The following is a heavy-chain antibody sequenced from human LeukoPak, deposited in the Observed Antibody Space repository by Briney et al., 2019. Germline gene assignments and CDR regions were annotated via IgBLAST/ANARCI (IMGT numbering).Heavy chain of an antibody. Sequence: KPSETLSLTCAVYGGSFSGYYWSWFRQPPGKGLEWIGEIDHSGSTNYNPSLKSRVTISVDTSKNQFSLKLSAVTAADTAVYYCARGGYSSGWFAGGVNWFDPWGQGTLVTVSS. D-gene: IGHD6-19*01. J-gene: IGHJ5*02. V-gene: IGHV4-34*01. CDR3: ARGGYSSGWFAGGVNWFDP. CDR1: GGSFSGYY. CDR2: IDHSGST.